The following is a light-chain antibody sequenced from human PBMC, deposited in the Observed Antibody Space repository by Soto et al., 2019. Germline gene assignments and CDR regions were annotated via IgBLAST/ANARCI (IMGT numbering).Light chain of an antibody. Sequence: QPVLTQSPSASASLGVSVKLTCTLSSGHSSYAIAWHQQQPEKGPRYLMKLNSDGSHSKGDGIPDRFSGSSSGAERYLTISSLQSEDEADYYCQTWGTGIHWVFGGGTKVTVL. V-gene: IGLV4-69*01. CDR3: QTWGTGIHWV. CDR2: LNSDGSH. J-gene: IGLJ3*02. CDR1: SGHSSYA.